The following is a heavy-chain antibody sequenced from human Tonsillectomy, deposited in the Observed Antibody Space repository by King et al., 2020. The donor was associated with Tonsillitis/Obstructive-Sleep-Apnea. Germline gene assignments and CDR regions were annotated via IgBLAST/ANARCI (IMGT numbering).Heavy chain of an antibody. V-gene: IGHV3-33*01. D-gene: IGHD3-10*01. Sequence: VQLVESGGGVVQPGRSLRLSCAASGFTFSSYGMHWVRQAPGKGLEWVAVIWYDGSNKYYADSVKGRFTISRDNSKNTLYLQMNSLRAEDTAVYYCARAGVGFGGPQGKYFDYWGQGTRVTVSS. J-gene: IGHJ4*02. CDR1: GFTFSSYG. CDR3: ARAGVGFGGPQGKYFDY. CDR2: IWYDGSNK.